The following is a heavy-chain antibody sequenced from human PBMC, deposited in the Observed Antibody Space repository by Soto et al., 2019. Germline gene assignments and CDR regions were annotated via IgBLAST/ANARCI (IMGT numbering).Heavy chain of an antibody. CDR2: INPNSGGT. D-gene: IGHD1-20*01. V-gene: IGHV1-2*04. CDR1: GYTFTGYY. J-gene: IGHJ6*02. Sequence: QVQLVQSGAEVKKPGASVKVSCKASGYTFTGYYMHWVRQAPGQGLEWMGWINPNSGGTNYAQKFQGWVTMTRDTSISTAYMELSRLRSDDTAVYYCARQGITETTSHYGMDVWGQGTTVTVSS. CDR3: ARQGITETTSHYGMDV.